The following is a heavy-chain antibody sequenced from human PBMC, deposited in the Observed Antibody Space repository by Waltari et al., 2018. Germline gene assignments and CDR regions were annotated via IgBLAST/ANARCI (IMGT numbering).Heavy chain of an antibody. Sequence: VQLVQSGAEVKKPGASVKVSCKASGYTFTGYYMHWVRQAPGHGLEWMGRINPNSGGTNYAQKFQGRVTMTRDTSISTAYMELSRLRSDDTAVYYCARVPPLNIVGATPTQKDAFDIWGQGTMVTVSS. CDR2: INPNSGGT. V-gene: IGHV1-2*06. CDR1: GYTFTGYY. CDR3: ARVPPLNIVGATPTQKDAFDI. J-gene: IGHJ3*02. D-gene: IGHD1-26*01.